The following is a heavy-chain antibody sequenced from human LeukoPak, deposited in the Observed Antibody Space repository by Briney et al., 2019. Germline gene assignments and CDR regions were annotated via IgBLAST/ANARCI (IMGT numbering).Heavy chain of an antibody. CDR2: IYYSGST. CDR3: ARFRDDAFDI. V-gene: IGHV4-59*01. CDR1: GGSISSYY. D-gene: IGHD5-24*01. Sequence: SEILSLTCTVSGGSISSYYWSWIRQPAGKGLEWIGYIYYSGSTNYNPSLKSRVTISVDTSKNQFSLKLSSVTAADTAVYYCARFRDDAFDIWGQGTMVTVSS. J-gene: IGHJ3*02.